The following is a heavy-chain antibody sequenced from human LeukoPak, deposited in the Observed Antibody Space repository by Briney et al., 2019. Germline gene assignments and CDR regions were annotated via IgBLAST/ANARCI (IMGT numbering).Heavy chain of an antibody. CDR2: IYSGGST. V-gene: IGHV3-66*01. Sequence: PGGSLRLSCAASGFTVSSNFMSWVCQAPGKGLEWVSVIYSGGSTYYADSVKGRFTISRDISKNTLYLQMNSLRAEDTAVYYCARDLTVYGNNPLYYFDYWGQGTLVTVSS. CDR1: GFTVSSNF. D-gene: IGHD4-17*01. J-gene: IGHJ4*02. CDR3: ARDLTVYGNNPLYYFDY.